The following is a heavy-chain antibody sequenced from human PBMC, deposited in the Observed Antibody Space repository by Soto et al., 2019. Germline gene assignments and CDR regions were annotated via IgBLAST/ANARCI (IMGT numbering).Heavy chain of an antibody. CDR2: IYYSGST. V-gene: IGHV4-31*03. CDR3: ARVIHGGKSRGSHNWFDP. J-gene: IGHJ5*02. D-gene: IGHD2-15*01. CDR1: GGSISSGGYY. Sequence: SETLSLTCTVSGGSISSGGYYWSWIRQHPGKGLEWIGYIYYSGSTYYNPSLKSRVTISVDTSKNQFSLKLSSVTAADTAVYYCARVIHGGKSRGSHNWFDPWGQGTLVTVSS.